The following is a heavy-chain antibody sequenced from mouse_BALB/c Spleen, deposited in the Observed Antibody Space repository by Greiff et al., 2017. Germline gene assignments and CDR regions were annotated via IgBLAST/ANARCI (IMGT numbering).Heavy chain of an antibody. CDR3: ARAYYDYDVGSYYAMDY. CDR2: IWAGGST. V-gene: IGHV2-9*02. D-gene: IGHD2-4*01. J-gene: IGHJ4*01. CDR1: GFSLTSYG. Sequence: VMLVESGPGLVAPSQSLSITCTVSGFSLTSYGVHWVRQPPGKGLEWLGVIWAGGSTNYNSALMSRLSISKDNSKSQVFLKMNSLQTDDTAMYYCARAYYDYDVGSYYAMDYWGQGTSVTVSS.